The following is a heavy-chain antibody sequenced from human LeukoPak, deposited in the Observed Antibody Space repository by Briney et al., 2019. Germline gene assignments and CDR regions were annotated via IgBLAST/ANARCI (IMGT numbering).Heavy chain of an antibody. Sequence: SETLSLTCTVSGGSISTFYWSWVRRPPGKGLEYIGYIDYSGSANYNPSLKSRVTISVDTSKNQFSLKLSSVAAADTAIYYCARWRYLDVWGQGTTVTVSS. D-gene: IGHD3-9*01. CDR1: GGSISTFY. CDR3: ARWRYLDV. V-gene: IGHV4-59*01. J-gene: IGHJ6*02. CDR2: IDYSGSA.